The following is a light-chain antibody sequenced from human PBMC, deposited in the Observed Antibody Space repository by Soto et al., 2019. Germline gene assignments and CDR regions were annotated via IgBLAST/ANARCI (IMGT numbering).Light chain of an antibody. Sequence: EIVMTQSPATLSVSPGERATLSCRASRSVSRNLAWYQQKLGQAPRLLIYGASTRATGIPDRFSGSGSGTEFTLTISSLQSEYFAVYYCQQYHDWPLTFGGGTKVDI. V-gene: IGKV3-15*01. CDR2: GAS. CDR3: QQYHDWPLT. J-gene: IGKJ4*01. CDR1: RSVSRN.